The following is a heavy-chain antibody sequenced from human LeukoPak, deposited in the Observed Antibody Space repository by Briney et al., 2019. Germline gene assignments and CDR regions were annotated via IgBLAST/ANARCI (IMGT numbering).Heavy chain of an antibody. CDR2: ISYDGSNK. CDR1: GFTFSSYG. CDR3: AKDSDILTGYYKPRGMDV. V-gene: IGHV3-30*18. Sequence: GGSLRLSCAASGFTFSSYGMHWVRQAPGKGLEWVAVISYDGSNKYYADSVKGRFTISRDNSKNTLYLQMNSLRAEDTAVYYCAKDSDILTGYYKPRGMDVWGQGTTVTVSS. D-gene: IGHD3-9*01. J-gene: IGHJ6*02.